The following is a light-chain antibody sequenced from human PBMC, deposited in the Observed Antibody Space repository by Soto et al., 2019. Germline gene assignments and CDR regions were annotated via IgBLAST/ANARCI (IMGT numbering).Light chain of an antibody. CDR3: QQYYSTPVT. J-gene: IGKJ3*01. Sequence: DIVMTQSPDSLAVSRGERATINCKSSQSVLYSSNNKNYLAWYQQKPGQPPKLLIYWASTRESVVPDRFSGSGSGADFPLTISSLQAEDVAVYYCQQYYSTPVTFGPGTKVDIK. CDR1: QSVLYSSNNKNY. CDR2: WAS. V-gene: IGKV4-1*01.